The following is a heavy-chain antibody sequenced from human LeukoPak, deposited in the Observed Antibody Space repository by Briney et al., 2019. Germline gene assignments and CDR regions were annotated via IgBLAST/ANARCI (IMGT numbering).Heavy chain of an antibody. V-gene: IGHV4-30-4*01. CDR2: IYYSGST. CDR3: ARSYYYDSSDYYYAHFDY. J-gene: IGHJ4*02. Sequence: SQTLSLTCTVSGGSISSGDYYWSWIRQPPGKGLEWIGYIYYSGSTYYNPSLKSRVTISVDTSKNQFSLKLSSVTAADTAVYYCARSYYYDSSDYYYAHFDYWGQGTLVNVSS. D-gene: IGHD3-22*01. CDR1: GGSISSGDYY.